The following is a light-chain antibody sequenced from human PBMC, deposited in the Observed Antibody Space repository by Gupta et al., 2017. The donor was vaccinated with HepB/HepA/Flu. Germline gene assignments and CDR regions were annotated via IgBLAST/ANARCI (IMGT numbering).Light chain of an antibody. V-gene: IGKV1-9*01. CDR1: QGMFSY. Sequence: DIQLTQSPSFLSASVGDRVTISCRASQGMFSYLAWYQQKPGKAPNLLIYAASTSHSGAPSRMSSRASATDFALISSILTPDDFVTYCCQRLKGYPNSFGQGTRLEIK. J-gene: IGKJ5*01. CDR3: QRLKGYPNS. CDR2: AAS.